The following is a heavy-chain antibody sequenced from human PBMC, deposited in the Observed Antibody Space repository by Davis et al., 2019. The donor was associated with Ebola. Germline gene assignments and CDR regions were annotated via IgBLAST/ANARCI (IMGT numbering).Heavy chain of an antibody. CDR3: ARHLSGGYYKHFDY. D-gene: IGHD1-26*01. CDR2: IYYSGST. Sequence: SETLSPTCPVPGGSIISSSYYWGWIRQPPWKGLEWIGSIYYSGSTYYNPSLKSRVTISVDTSKNQFSLKLSSVTAADTAVYYCARHLSGGYYKHFDYWGQGTLVTVSS. V-gene: IGHV4-39*01. CDR1: GGSIISSSYY. J-gene: IGHJ4*02.